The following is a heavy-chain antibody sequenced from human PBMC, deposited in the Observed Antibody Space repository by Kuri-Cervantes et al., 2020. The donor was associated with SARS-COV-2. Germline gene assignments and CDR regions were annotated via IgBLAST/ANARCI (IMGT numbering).Heavy chain of an antibody. Sequence: SETLSLTCIVSGDSITSGTFYWSWIRLPAGEGLEWVGYISTSGRANYKSSLKSRVTMSVDTSTNRFSLKLVSVTAADTAVYYCARDLGPSGFDYWGQGTLVTVSS. V-gene: IGHV4-61*09. CDR3: ARDLGPSGFDY. J-gene: IGHJ4*02. CDR1: GDSITSGTFY. CDR2: ISTSGRA. D-gene: IGHD3-10*01.